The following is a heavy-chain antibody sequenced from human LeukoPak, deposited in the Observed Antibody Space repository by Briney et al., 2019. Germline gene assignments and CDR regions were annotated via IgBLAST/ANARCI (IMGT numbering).Heavy chain of an antibody. V-gene: IGHV3-53*01. Sequence: GGSLRLSCAASGFTVSSNYMSWVRQAPGKGLEGVSVIYSGGSTYYADSVKGRFTIPRDNSKDTLYLQMNSLRAEDTAVYYCARTELGMGYFDYWGQGTLVTVSS. J-gene: IGHJ4*02. CDR2: IYSGGST. CDR3: ARTELGMGYFDY. CDR1: GFTVSSNY. D-gene: IGHD7-27*01.